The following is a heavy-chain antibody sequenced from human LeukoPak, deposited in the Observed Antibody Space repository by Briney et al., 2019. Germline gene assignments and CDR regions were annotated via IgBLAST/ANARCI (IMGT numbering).Heavy chain of an antibody. CDR1: GFTFGDYA. J-gene: IGHJ3*02. CDR3: AKDQYGEAFDI. CDR2: ISGSGSAT. Sequence: GGSLRLSCTASGFTFGDYAMNWVRQAPGKGLEWVSAISGSGSATYYADSVKGWFTISRDNSKSTLYLQMNSLRAEDTAVYYCAKDQYGEAFDIWGPGTMVTVSS. V-gene: IGHV3-23*01. D-gene: IGHD4-17*01.